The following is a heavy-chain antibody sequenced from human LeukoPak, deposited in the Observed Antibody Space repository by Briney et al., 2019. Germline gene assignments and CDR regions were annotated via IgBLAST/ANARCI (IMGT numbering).Heavy chain of an antibody. D-gene: IGHD4-17*01. V-gene: IGHV1-2*02. CDR3: ARVANGDRNFDY. CDR2: ILPKSGVT. Sequence: ASVKVSCKASGYTFSGNYMHWVRQAPGQGLQWMGWILPKSGVTNYAQNFQGRVTMTRDTSISTAYMELSSLRSDDTAVYYCARVANGDRNFDYWGQGTLVTVSS. J-gene: IGHJ4*02. CDR1: GYTFSGNY.